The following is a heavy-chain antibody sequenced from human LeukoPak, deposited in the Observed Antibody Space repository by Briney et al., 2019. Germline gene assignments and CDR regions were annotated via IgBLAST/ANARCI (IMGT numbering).Heavy chain of an antibody. V-gene: IGHV4-31*03. CDR1: GGSISSGGYY. J-gene: IGHJ4*02. CDR3: ARLMSSSWYFDY. Sequence: SETLSLTCTVSGGSISSGGYYWSWIRQHPGKGLEWIGYIYYSGSTYYNPSLKSRVAISVDTSKNQFSLKLSSVTAADTAVYYCARLMSSSWYFDYWGQGTLVTVSS. D-gene: IGHD6-13*01. CDR2: IYYSGST.